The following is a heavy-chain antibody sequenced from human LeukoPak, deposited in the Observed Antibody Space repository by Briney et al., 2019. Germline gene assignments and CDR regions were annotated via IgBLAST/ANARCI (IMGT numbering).Heavy chain of an antibody. V-gene: IGHV3-21*01. D-gene: IGHD5-24*01. Sequence: GGSLRLSCAASGFTSSNYDMHWVRQAPGKGLEWVSAISSSSSYIYYADSIKGRFTISRDNAENSLCLQMNSLRAVDTAVYFCARGEEKATITALDSWGQGTLVTVSS. CDR1: GFTSSNYD. J-gene: IGHJ4*02. CDR2: ISSSSSYI. CDR3: ARGEEKATITALDS.